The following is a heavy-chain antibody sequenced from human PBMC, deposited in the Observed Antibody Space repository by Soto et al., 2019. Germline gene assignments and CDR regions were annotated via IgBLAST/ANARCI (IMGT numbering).Heavy chain of an antibody. J-gene: IGHJ4*02. V-gene: IGHV4-31*11. CDR1: GGSFSGYY. CDR3: ARFLQNYDILTGYYNVAPFDY. CDR2: IYYSGST. Sequence: SETLSLTCAVYGGSFSGYYWSWIRQHPGRGLEWIGYIYYSGSTYYNPSLKSRVTISVDASKNQFSLKLSSVTAADTAVYYCARFLQNYDILTGYYNVAPFDYWGQGTLVTVSS. D-gene: IGHD3-9*01.